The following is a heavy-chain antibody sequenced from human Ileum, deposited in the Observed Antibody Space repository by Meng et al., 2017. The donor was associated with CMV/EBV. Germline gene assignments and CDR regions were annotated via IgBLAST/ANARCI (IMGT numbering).Heavy chain of an antibody. D-gene: IGHD6-19*01. J-gene: IGHJ4*02. CDR1: GYTFTGYY. CDR3: ARVVIAVAGVVYYFDS. CDR2: INPNSGVT. Sequence: ASVKVSCKASGYTFTGYYIHWVRQAPGQGLEWMGWINPNSGVTIYAQKFQGRVTMTRDTSISTAYMGMSGLRSDDTAVYYCARVVIAVAGVVYYFDSWGQRTLVTVSS. V-gene: IGHV1-2*02.